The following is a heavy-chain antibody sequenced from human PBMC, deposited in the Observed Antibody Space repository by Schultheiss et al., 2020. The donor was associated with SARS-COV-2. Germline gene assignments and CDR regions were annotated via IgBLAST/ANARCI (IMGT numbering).Heavy chain of an antibody. CDR2: ISYDGSNK. CDR3: AKEAMTTVTIRPYYFDY. J-gene: IGHJ4*02. V-gene: IGHV3-30*18. Sequence: GESLKISCAASGFTFSSYGMHWVRQAPGKGLEWVAVISYDGSNKYYADSVKGRFTISRDNSKNTLYLQMNSLRAEDTAVYYCAKEAMTTVTIRPYYFDYWGQGTLVTVSS. D-gene: IGHD4-17*01. CDR1: GFTFSSYG.